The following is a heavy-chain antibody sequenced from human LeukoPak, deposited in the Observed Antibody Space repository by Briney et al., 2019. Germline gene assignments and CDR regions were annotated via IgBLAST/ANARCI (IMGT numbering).Heavy chain of an antibody. D-gene: IGHD3-10*01. Sequence: GGSLRLSCAASGFTFSSFVMSWVRQAPGKGLEWVSVISDSGTTTYYADSVKGRFTISRDNSENTLYLQMNSLRAEDTAVYYCAKNYDGSGRFYLHFDYWGQGTLVTVSS. CDR1: GFTFSSFV. CDR2: ISDSGTTT. V-gene: IGHV3-23*01. CDR3: AKNYDGSGRFYLHFDY. J-gene: IGHJ4*02.